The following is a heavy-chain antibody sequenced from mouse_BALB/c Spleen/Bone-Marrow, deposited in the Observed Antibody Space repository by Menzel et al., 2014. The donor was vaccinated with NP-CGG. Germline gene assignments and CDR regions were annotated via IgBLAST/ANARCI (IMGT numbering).Heavy chain of an antibody. J-gene: IGHJ2*01. CDR3: TRWNYYGSSYDY. CDR2: IYPGNSDT. D-gene: IGHD1-1*01. Sequence: VHVKQSGTVLARPGASVKMSCKASGYTFTSYWMHWVKQRPGQGLEWIGAIYPGNSDTSYNQKFKGKAKLTAVTSTSTAYMELSSLTNEDSAVYYGTRWNYYGSSYDYWGQGTTLTVSS. CDR1: GYTFTSYW. V-gene: IGHV1-5*01.